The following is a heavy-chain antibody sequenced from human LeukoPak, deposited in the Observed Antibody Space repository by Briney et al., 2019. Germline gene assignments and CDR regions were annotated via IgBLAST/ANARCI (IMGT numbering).Heavy chain of an antibody. CDR2: TRNKANSYTT. V-gene: IGHV3-72*01. Sequence: GGSLGLSCAASGFTFSDHYMDWVRQAPGKGLEWVGRTRNKANSYTTEYAASVKGRFTISRDDSKNSLYLQMNSLKTEDTAVYYCARVGYCSGGSCYSYAFDIWGQGTMVTVSS. D-gene: IGHD2-15*01. J-gene: IGHJ3*02. CDR3: ARVGYCSGGSCYSYAFDI. CDR1: GFTFSDHY.